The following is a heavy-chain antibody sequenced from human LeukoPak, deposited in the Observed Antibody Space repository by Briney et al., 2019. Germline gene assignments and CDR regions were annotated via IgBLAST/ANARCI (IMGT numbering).Heavy chain of an antibody. J-gene: IGHJ4*02. V-gene: IGHV3-15*07. CDR3: TTYPVGY. CDR1: GGSFTDYY. Sequence: PSETLSLTCAVYGGSFTDYYWNWIRQPPGKGLEWVGRIKSKADGGTADYAAPVKGRVTISRDDSKNTLYLELNSLKTEDTGVYFCTTYPVGYWGQGTLVTVSS. CDR2: IKSKADGGTA.